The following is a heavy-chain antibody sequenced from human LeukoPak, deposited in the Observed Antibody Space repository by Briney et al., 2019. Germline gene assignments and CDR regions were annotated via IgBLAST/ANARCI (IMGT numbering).Heavy chain of an antibody. Sequence: GRSLRLSCAASGFTFSSYAMHWVRQAPGKGLEWVAVISYDGSNKYYADSVKGRFTISRDNSKNTLYLQMNSLRAEDTAVYYCASHNCSGGSCYSYYYYGMDVWGQGTTVTVS. V-gene: IGHV3-30*04. D-gene: IGHD2-15*01. J-gene: IGHJ6*02. CDR1: GFTFSSYA. CDR3: ASHNCSGGSCYSYYYYGMDV. CDR2: ISYDGSNK.